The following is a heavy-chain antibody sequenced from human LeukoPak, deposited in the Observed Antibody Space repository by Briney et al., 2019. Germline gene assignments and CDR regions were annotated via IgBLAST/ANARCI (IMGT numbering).Heavy chain of an antibody. CDR3: ARGLKLWKFDY. J-gene: IGHJ4*02. D-gene: IGHD5-18*01. CDR2: INHSGST. CDR1: GGSLSGYY. V-gene: IGHV4-34*01. Sequence: SETLSLTCAVYGGSLSGYYWSWIRQPPGKGLEWIGEINHSGSTNYNPSLKSRVTISVDTSKNQFSLKLSSVTAADTAVYYCARGLKLWKFDYWGQGTLVTVSS.